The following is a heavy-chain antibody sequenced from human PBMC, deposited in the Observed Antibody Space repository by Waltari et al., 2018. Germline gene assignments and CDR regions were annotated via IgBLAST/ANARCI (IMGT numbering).Heavy chain of an antibody. CDR3: ARITASAVYFDY. Sequence: QLQLQESGPGLVKPAETLSLNCSVHGGSITTNRHYWAWVRQPPGKGLQWIGSVYYTGTPYYNPSLESRVTMSVDTSKNQFSLRLSSVTAADTALYYCARITASAVYFDYWGQGILVTVSS. V-gene: IGHV4-39*01. CDR2: VYYTGTP. CDR1: GGSITTNRHY. J-gene: IGHJ4*02. D-gene: IGHD6-13*01.